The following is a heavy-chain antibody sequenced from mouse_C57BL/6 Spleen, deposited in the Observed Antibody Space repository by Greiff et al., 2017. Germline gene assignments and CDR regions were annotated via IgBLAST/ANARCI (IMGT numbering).Heavy chain of an antibody. Sequence: EVQLVESGGGLVKPGGSLKLSCAASGFTFSSYTMSWVRQTPEKRLEWVATISGGGGNTYYPDSVKGRFTISRDHAKNTLSLQMSSLRSEDTALYYCARHDYDYDRYYAMDYWGQGTSVTVSS. CDR2: ISGGGGNT. CDR3: ARHDYDYDRYYAMDY. J-gene: IGHJ4*01. D-gene: IGHD2-4*01. V-gene: IGHV5-9*01. CDR1: GFTFSSYT.